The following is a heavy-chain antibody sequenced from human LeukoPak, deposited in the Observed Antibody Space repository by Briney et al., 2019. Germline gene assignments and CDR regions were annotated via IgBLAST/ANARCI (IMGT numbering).Heavy chain of an antibody. Sequence: ASVKVSCKASGYTFTGYYMHWVRQAPGQGLEWMGWINPNSGGTNYAQKFQGRVTMTRDTSISTAYMELSRLRSDDTAVYYCARGVAGSYYYYYMDVWGKGTTVTISS. CDR3: ARGVAGSYYYYYMDV. CDR1: GYTFTGYY. CDR2: INPNSGGT. D-gene: IGHD6-19*01. J-gene: IGHJ6*03. V-gene: IGHV1-2*02.